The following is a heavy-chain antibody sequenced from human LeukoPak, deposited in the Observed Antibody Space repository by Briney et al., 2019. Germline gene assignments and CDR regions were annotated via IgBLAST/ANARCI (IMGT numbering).Heavy chain of an antibody. Sequence: GGSLRLSCAASGFTFSSYGMHWVRQAPGKGLEWVAFIRYDGSNKYYADSVKGRFTISRDNSKNTLCLQMNSLRAEDTAVYYCAKVYYDFWSGPERVRYYYYMDVWGKGTTVTVSS. CDR1: GFTFSSYG. V-gene: IGHV3-30*02. CDR3: AKVYYDFWSGPERVRYYYYMDV. D-gene: IGHD3-3*01. J-gene: IGHJ6*03. CDR2: IRYDGSNK.